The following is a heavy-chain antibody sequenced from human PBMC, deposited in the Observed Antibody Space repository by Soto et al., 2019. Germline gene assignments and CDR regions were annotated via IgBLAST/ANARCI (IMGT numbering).Heavy chain of an antibody. D-gene: IGHD2-2*01. V-gene: IGHV1-18*04. CDR1: GYTFTSYG. CDR2: ISAYNGNT. CDR3: ARDLSTRTIVVVPAGYYYYYGMDV. J-gene: IGHJ6*02. Sequence: GASVKVSCKASGYTFTSYGISWVRQAPGQGLEWMGWISAYNGNTNYAQKLQGRVTMTTDTSTSTAYMELRSLRSDDTAVYYCARDLSTRTIVVVPAGYYYYYGMDVWGQGTTVTASS.